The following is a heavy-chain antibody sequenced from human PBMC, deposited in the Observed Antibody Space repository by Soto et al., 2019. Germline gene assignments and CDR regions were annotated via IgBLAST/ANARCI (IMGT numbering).Heavy chain of an antibody. CDR1: GFTFSSYG. D-gene: IGHD6-13*01. V-gene: IGHV3-30*18. Sequence: QVQLVESGGGVVQPGRSLRLSCAASGFTFSSYGMHWVRQAPGKGLEWVAVISYDGSNKYYADSVKGRFTISRDNSKNTLYLQMNSLRAEDTAVYYCAKAAADYYYYGMDVWGQGTMVTVSS. CDR3: AKAAADYYYYGMDV. J-gene: IGHJ6*02. CDR2: ISYDGSNK.